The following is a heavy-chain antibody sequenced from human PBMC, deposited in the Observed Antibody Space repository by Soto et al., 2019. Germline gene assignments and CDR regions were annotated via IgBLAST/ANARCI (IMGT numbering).Heavy chain of an antibody. D-gene: IGHD3-16*01. CDR1: GFTFSSYS. V-gene: IGHV3-21*01. J-gene: IGHJ6*02. CDR2: ISSSSSYI. CDR3: ATYGGVGHYYYKYDLDV. Sequence: GGSLRLSCAASGFTFSSYSMNWVRQAPGKGLEWVSSISSSSSYIYYADSVKGRFTISRDNAKNSLYLQMNSLRAEDTAVYYCATYGGVGHYYYKYDLDVWGQETTVTISS.